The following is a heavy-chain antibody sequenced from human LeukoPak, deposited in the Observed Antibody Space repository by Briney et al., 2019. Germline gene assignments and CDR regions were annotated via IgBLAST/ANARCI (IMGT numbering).Heavy chain of an antibody. V-gene: IGHV3-48*01. CDR3: ARDGAAAGGDAWAFDI. CDR2: ISSSSSTI. D-gene: IGHD6-13*01. CDR1: GFTFSSHS. Sequence: GGSLRLSCAASGFTFSSHSMNWVRQAPGKGLEWVSYISSSSSTIYYADSVKGRFTISRDNAKNSLYLQMNSLRAEDTAVYYCARDGAAAGGDAWAFDIWGQGTMVTVSS. J-gene: IGHJ3*02.